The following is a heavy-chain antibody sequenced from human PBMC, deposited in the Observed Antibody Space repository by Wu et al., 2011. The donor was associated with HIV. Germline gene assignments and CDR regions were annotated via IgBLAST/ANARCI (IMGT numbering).Heavy chain of an antibody. D-gene: IGHD2-2*01. V-gene: IGHV1-18*01. CDR1: LHLYQLW. J-gene: IGHJ6*02. CDR2: ISAYNGNT. Sequence: LVQSGAEVKKPGAVSEGLLQGFWLHLYQLWYQLGATGPGQGLEWMGWISAYNGNTNYAQKLQGRVTMTTDTSTSTAYMELRSLRSDDTAVYYCARDKYCSSTSCPDPRIAVAGNYYYYGMDVWGQGTTVTVSS. CDR3: ARDKYCSSTSCPDPRIAVAGNYYYYGMDV.